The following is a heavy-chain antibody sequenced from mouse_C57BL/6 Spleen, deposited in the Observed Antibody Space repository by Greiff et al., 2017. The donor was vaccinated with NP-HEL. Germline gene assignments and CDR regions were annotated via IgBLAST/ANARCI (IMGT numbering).Heavy chain of an antibody. J-gene: IGHJ4*01. V-gene: IGHV5-17*01. CDR1: GFTFSDYG. Sequence: EVQLVESGGGLVKPGGSLKLSCAASGFTFSDYGMHWVRQAPEKGLEWVAYISSGSSTIYYADTVKGRFTSARENAKNTLFLQMTSLRSEDTAMYYCARSYGSSYGAMDYWGQGTSVTVSS. D-gene: IGHD1-1*01. CDR3: ARSYGSSYGAMDY. CDR2: ISSGSSTI.